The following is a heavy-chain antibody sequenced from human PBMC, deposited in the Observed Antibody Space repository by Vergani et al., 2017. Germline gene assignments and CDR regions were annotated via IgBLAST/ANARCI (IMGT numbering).Heavy chain of an antibody. CDR3: AKDRCSGGSCYLHYFDY. Sequence: EVQLVESGGGLVQPGGSLRLSCAASGFTFSSYWMHWVRQAPGKGLVWVSRINSDGSSTSYADSVKGRFTISRDNAKNTLFLQMNSLRAEDTAVYYCAKDRCSGGSCYLHYFDYWGQGTLVTVSS. CDR2: INSDGSST. D-gene: IGHD2-15*01. J-gene: IGHJ4*02. CDR1: GFTFSSYW. V-gene: IGHV3-74*01.